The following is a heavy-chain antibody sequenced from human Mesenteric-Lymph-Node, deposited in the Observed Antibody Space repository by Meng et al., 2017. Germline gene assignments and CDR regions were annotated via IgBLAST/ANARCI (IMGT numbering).Heavy chain of an antibody. CDR1: GYTFTSYD. CDR2: INPSGGST. CDR3: ARDFGRYYDSSGHDAFDI. Sequence: ASVKVSCKASGYTFTSYDINWVRQATGQGLEWMGIINPSGGSTSYAQKFQGRVTMTRDTSTSTVYMELSSLRSEDTAVYYCARDFGRYYDSSGHDAFDIWGQGTMVTVSS. D-gene: IGHD3-22*01. J-gene: IGHJ3*02. V-gene: IGHV1-46*01.